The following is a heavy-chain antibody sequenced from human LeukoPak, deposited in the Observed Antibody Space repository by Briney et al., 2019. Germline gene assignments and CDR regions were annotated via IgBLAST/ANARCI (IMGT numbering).Heavy chain of an antibody. D-gene: IGHD6-6*01. CDR1: GYTFTGYY. V-gene: IGHV1-2*02. Sequence: ASVKVSCKASGYTFTGYYMHWVRQAPGQGLEWMGWINPNTGGTNYAQKFQARVTMTRDTTISTAYMELSRLTSDDTAVYYCASYPRYSSSPPFDYWGQGTLLTVSS. J-gene: IGHJ4*02. CDR2: INPNTGGT. CDR3: ASYPRYSSSPPFDY.